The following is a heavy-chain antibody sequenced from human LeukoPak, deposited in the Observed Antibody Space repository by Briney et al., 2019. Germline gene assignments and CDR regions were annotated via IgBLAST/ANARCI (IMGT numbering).Heavy chain of an antibody. Sequence: PSETLSLTCTVSGGSISSYYWSWIRQPPGKGLEWLGYIYYSGSTNYNPSLKSRVTISVDTSKNQFSLKLSSVTAADTAVYYCARVRRGLYYYDSSGYPRHAFDIWGQGTMVAVSS. CDR1: GGSISSYY. CDR3: ARVRRGLYYYDSSGYPRHAFDI. D-gene: IGHD3-22*01. J-gene: IGHJ3*02. V-gene: IGHV4-59*01. CDR2: IYYSGST.